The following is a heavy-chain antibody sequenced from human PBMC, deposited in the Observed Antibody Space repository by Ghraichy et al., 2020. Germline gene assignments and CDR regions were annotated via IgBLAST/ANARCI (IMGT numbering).Heavy chain of an antibody. CDR3: ATHDYTSYNWFDP. V-gene: IGHV1-18*01. J-gene: IGHJ5*02. D-gene: IGHD4-11*01. Sequence: ASVKVSCKASGYTFTSYGISWVRKAPGPGLEWMGWISAYNGNTNYAQKLQGRVTMTTDTSTSTAYMELRSLRSDDTAVYYCATHDYTSYNWFDPWGQGTLVTVSS. CDR2: ISAYNGNT. CDR1: GYTFTSYG.